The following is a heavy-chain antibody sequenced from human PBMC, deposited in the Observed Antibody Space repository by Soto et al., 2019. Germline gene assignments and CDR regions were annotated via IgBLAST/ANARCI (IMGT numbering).Heavy chain of an antibody. CDR2: ISYDGRNK. D-gene: IGHD2-2*01. CDR3: AREEVVPAAFYYYYGMDV. J-gene: IGHJ6*02. V-gene: IGHV3-30*04. Sequence: LRLSCAASGFTFSSYAMHWVRQAPGKGLEWVAVISYDGRNKYYADSVKGRFTISRDNSKNTLYLQMSSLRAEDTAVYYCAREEVVPAAFYYYYGMDVWGQGTTVTVSS. CDR1: GFTFSSYA.